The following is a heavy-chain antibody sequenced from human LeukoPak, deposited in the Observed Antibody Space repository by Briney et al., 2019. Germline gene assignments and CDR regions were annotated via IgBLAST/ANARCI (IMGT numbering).Heavy chain of an antibody. CDR1: GFTVSSNY. D-gene: IGHD3-10*01. V-gene: IGHV3-53*01. Sequence: GGSLRLSCAASGFTVSSNYMSWVRQAPGKGLEWVSVIYSGGSTYYADSVKGRFTISRDNSKNTLYLQTNSLRAEDTAVYYCARDGEGDYYYYGMDVWGQGTTVTVSS. J-gene: IGHJ6*02. CDR2: IYSGGST. CDR3: ARDGEGDYYYYGMDV.